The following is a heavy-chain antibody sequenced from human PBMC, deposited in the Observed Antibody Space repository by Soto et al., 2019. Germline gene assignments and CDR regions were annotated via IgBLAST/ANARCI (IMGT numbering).Heavy chain of an antibody. V-gene: IGHV3-30*18. Sequence: GGSLRLSCAASGFTFSSYNMNWVRQAPGKGLEWVAVISYDGSNKYYEDSVKGRFTISRDNSKNTLYLQMNSLRAEDTGVYYCAKGGVGSTSNAFDIWGQGTMVTVSS. D-gene: IGHD1-26*01. CDR3: AKGGVGSTSNAFDI. CDR1: GFTFSSYN. CDR2: ISYDGSNK. J-gene: IGHJ3*02.